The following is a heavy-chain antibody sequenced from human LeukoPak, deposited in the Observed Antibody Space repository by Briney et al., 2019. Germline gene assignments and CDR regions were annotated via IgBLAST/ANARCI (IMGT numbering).Heavy chain of an antibody. CDR2: IYSGGST. D-gene: IGHD3-22*01. CDR1: GFTVSSNY. CDR3: ARDYDDSSDNGY. Sequence: GGSLSLSCAASGFTVSSNYMSWVRQAPGKGLEWVSVIYSGGSTYYADSVKGRFTISRDNSKNTLYLQMNSLRAEDTAVYYCARDYDDSSDNGYWGQGTLVTVSS. V-gene: IGHV3-53*01. J-gene: IGHJ4*02.